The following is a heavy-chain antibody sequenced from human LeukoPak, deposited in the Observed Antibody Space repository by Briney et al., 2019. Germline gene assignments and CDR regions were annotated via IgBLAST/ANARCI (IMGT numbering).Heavy chain of an antibody. CDR2: IYYSGST. J-gene: IGHJ4*02. V-gene: IGHV4-39*01. Sequence: PSETLSLTCTVSGGSISSSSYYWGWIRQPPGKGLEWIGSIYYSGSTYYNPSLKSRVTISVDTSKNQFSLKLSSVTAADTAVYYCARVPDSYGPHVDYWGQGTLVTVSS. D-gene: IGHD5-18*01. CDR3: ARVPDSYGPHVDY. CDR1: GGSISSSSYY.